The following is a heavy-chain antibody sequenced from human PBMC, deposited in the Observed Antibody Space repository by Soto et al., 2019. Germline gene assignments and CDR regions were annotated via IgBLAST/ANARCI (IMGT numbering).Heavy chain of an antibody. CDR2: IYHSGST. V-gene: IGHV4-38-2*01. J-gene: IGHJ4*02. CDR3: ARGDGGRELRFLEWLLYRSGSFDY. D-gene: IGHD3-3*01. Sequence: SETLSLTXAVSGYSISSGYYWGWIRQPPGKGLEWIGSIYHSGSTYYNPSLKSRVTISVDTSKNQFSLKLSSVTAADTAVYYCARGDGGRELRFLEWLLYRSGSFDYWGQGTLVTVSS. CDR1: GYSISSGYY.